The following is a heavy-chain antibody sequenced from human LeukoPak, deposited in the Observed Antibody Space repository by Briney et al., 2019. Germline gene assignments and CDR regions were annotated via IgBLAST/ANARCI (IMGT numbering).Heavy chain of an antibody. D-gene: IGHD1-26*01. V-gene: IGHV1-2*02. J-gene: IGHJ4*02. CDR1: GYTFTGYY. CDR2: INPNSGGT. CDR3: ARDFHRVGATDY. Sequence: ASVKLSCKASGYTFTGYYMHWVRQAPGQGLEWMGWINPNSGGTNYAQKFQGRVTMTRDTSISTAYMELSRLRSDDTAVYYCARDFHRVGATDYWGQGTLVTVSS.